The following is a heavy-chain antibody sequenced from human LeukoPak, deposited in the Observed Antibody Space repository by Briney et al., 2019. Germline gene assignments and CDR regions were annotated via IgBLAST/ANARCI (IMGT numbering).Heavy chain of an antibody. D-gene: IGHD2-15*01. CDR1: GFTFSSNY. CDR3: ARDRVVVAATRYYYYGMDV. Sequence: GGSLRLSCAASGFTFSSNYMSWVRQAPGKGLEWVSVIYSGGSTYYADSVKGRFTISRDNSKNTLYLQMNSLRAEDTAVYYCARDRVVVAATRYYYYGMDVWGQGTTVTVSS. CDR2: IYSGGST. J-gene: IGHJ6*02. V-gene: IGHV3-53*01.